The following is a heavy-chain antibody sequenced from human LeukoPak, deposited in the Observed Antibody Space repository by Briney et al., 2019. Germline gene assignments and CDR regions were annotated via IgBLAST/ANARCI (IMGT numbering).Heavy chain of an antibody. CDR2: IYYRGST. D-gene: IGHD2/OR15-2a*01. Sequence: SETLSLTCTVSGGSISSSPYYWGWIRQPPGKGLEWIGTIYYRGSTYSNPSLNSRVTISLDTSKNQFSLRLRSVTAADTALYYCGSPNLSNEILSTSAPGGQEPLVTVPS. V-gene: IGHV4-39*01. CDR3: GSPNLSNEILSTSAP. J-gene: IGHJ5*02. CDR1: GGSISSSPYY.